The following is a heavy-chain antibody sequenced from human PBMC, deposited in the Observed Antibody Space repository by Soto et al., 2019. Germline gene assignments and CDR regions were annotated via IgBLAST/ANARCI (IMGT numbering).Heavy chain of an antibody. CDR1: GGTFSSYA. J-gene: IGHJ6*02. V-gene: IGHV1-69*06. D-gene: IGHD6-13*01. CDR3: ARAHAAAPTWYSAMGI. Sequence: SVKVSCKASGGTFSSYAISWVRQAPGQGLEWMGGIIPIFGTANYAQKFQGRVTITADKSTSTAYMELNSLRAEDTAVYYCARAHAAAPTWYSAMGIWGPGTTVTVSS. CDR2: IIPIFGTA.